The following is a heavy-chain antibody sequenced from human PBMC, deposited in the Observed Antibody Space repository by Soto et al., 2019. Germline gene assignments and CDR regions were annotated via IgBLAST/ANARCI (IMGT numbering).Heavy chain of an antibody. J-gene: IGHJ4*02. Sequence: QVQLQESGPGLVKPSQTLSLTCTVSGVSISTGRYYWSRIRQHPGKGLEWNGYIYYSGSTDYNPPVTRRVPMSAYTCKKQFSLKLSSVTAAGTAMYDCAREPLIWGQGALVTVSS. CDR3: AREPLI. V-gene: IGHV4-31*03. CDR1: GVSISTGRYY. CDR2: IYYSGST.